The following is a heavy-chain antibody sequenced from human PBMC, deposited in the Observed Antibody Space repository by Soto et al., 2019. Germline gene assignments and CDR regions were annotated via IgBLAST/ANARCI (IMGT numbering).Heavy chain of an antibody. CDR2: IYHSGST. V-gene: IGHV4-30-2*02. J-gene: IGHJ6*02. Sequence: PSETLSLTCAVSGGSISSGGYSWSWIRQPPGKGLEWIGYIYHSGSTYYNPSLKSRVTISVDTSKNQFSLKLSSVTAADTAAYYCASGGSEVVPAAIGYYYYYGMDVWGQGTTVTVSS. CDR3: ASGGSEVVPAAIGYYYYYGMDV. CDR1: GGSISSGGYS. D-gene: IGHD2-2*01.